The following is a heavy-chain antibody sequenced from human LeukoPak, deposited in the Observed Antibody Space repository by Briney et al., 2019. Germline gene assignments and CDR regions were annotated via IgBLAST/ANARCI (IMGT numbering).Heavy chain of an antibody. CDR3: ARGEGPYFDY. Sequence: SETLSLTCTVSGYSISSGYYWGWIRQPPGKGLEWIGSIYHSGSTYYNPSLKSRVTISVDRSKNQFSLKLSSVTAADTAVYYCARGEGPYFDYWGQGTLVTVSS. CDR2: IYHSGST. CDR1: GYSISSGYY. V-gene: IGHV4-38-2*02. J-gene: IGHJ4*02.